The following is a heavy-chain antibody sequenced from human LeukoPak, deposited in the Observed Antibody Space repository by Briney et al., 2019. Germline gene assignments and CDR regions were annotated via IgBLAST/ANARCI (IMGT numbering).Heavy chain of an antibody. CDR1: GFTFTNYA. CDR3: AKAYGSGSYPPYYYYMDV. Sequence: GGSLRLSCAASGFTFTNYAMHWVRQAPGKGLEWVAFIRFDGSNKYYADSVKGRFTISRDNSKNTLYLQMNSLRAEDTAVYYCAKAYGSGSYPPYYYYMDVWGKGTTVTISS. CDR2: IRFDGSNK. J-gene: IGHJ6*03. V-gene: IGHV3-30*02. D-gene: IGHD3-10*01.